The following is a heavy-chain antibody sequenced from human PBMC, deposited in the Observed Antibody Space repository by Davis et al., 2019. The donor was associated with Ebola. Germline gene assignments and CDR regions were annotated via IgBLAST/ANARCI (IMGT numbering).Heavy chain of an antibody. V-gene: IGHV1-2*02. CDR1: GYTFIYYY. Sequence: ASVQVSCNAFGYTFIYYYINWVRQTPGQGLEWMGRINPKSGATTYAQRFQGRVTMTRDTSSGTAYMDLGSLKSDDTAVYYCARGPAANAPLDYWGQGTLVTVSS. J-gene: IGHJ4*02. CDR2: INPKSGAT. CDR3: ARGPAANAPLDY. D-gene: IGHD2-2*01.